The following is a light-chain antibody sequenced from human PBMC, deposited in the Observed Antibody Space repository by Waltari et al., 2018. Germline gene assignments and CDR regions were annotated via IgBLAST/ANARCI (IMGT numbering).Light chain of an antibody. J-gene: IGKJ1*01. CDR3: QKYERLPAT. CDR1: RSISKY. V-gene: IGKV3D-20*01. Sequence: EIMLPQSPSTLSLSPGERATLSYRASRSISKYLACYQHKPGQPPRLLVYETSRRATGSPDRFSGSGCGRDFSLNISRLEPEDVAVYYCQKYERLPATFGQGTKVEFK. CDR2: ETS.